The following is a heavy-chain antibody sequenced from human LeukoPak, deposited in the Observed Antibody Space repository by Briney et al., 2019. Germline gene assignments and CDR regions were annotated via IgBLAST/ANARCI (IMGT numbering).Heavy chain of an antibody. Sequence: PSETLSLTCTVSGGSISSYYWSWIRQPAGKGLEWIGRMYTSGSTNYNPSLKSRVTMSVDTSKNQSSLKLSSVTAADTAVYYCARDPGGTTETILRFFDYWGQGTLVTVSS. CDR3: ARDPGGTTETILRFFDY. CDR2: MYTSGST. J-gene: IGHJ4*02. D-gene: IGHD4-17*01. V-gene: IGHV4-4*07. CDR1: GGSISSYY.